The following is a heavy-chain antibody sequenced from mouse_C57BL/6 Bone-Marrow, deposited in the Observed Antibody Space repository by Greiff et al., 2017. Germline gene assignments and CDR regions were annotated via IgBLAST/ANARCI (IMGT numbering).Heavy chain of an antibody. D-gene: IGHD2-2*01. CDR1: GYSFTSYY. J-gene: IGHJ4*01. Sequence: QVQLQQSGPELVKPGASVKISCKASGYSFTSYYIHWVKQRPGQGLEWIGWIYPGSGNTKYNEKFKGKATLTADTSSSTAYMQLSSLTSEDSAVYYCAKDGYDVGLYAMDYWGQGTSVTVSS. V-gene: IGHV1-66*01. CDR3: AKDGYDVGLYAMDY. CDR2: IYPGSGNT.